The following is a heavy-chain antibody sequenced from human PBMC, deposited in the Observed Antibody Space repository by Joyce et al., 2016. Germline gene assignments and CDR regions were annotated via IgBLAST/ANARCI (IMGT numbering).Heavy chain of an antibody. CDR2: INPILGIA. CDR1: GGTFSSYT. CDR3: AREVAAPPYYYYGMDV. D-gene: IGHD2-15*01. J-gene: IGHJ6*02. Sequence: QVQLVQSGAEVKKPGSSVKVSCKATGGTFSSYTISWVRQAPGPGLEGMGRINPILGIAKYPQKFQGSVTITADKSTSTAYMELSSLRSEDTAVYYCAREVAAPPYYYYGMDVWGQGTTVTVSS. V-gene: IGHV1-69*08.